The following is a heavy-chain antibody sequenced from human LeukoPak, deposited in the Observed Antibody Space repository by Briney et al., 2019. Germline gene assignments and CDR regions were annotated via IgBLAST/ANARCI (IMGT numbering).Heavy chain of an antibody. CDR1: GASISSNC. CDR3: WRDSAYRPNWFDP. CDR2: ICYRGAL. J-gene: IGHJ5*02. V-gene: IGHV4-4*07. Sequence: SETLSLTCTVSGASISSNCWSWIRQSATQGLEWIGRICYRGALNYSPSLKGRVTMSVDPSNNQLSLKLDFVTAADTAIYYWWRDSAYRPNWFDPWGQGTLVTVSS. D-gene: IGHD1-1*01.